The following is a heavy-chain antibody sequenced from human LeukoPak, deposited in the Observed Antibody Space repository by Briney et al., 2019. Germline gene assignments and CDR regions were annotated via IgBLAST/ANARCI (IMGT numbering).Heavy chain of an antibody. Sequence: SETLSLTCTVSGGSIGTYSWTWIRQPPGKGLEWIGYIYYSGTTNYNPSLKSRVTISVDTSKNQFSLKLSSVTAADTAVYYCARGVYIAAAQYAYWGQGTLVTVSS. J-gene: IGHJ4*02. V-gene: IGHV4-59*01. CDR3: ARGVYIAAAQYAY. CDR1: GGSIGTYS. D-gene: IGHD6-13*01. CDR2: IYYSGTT.